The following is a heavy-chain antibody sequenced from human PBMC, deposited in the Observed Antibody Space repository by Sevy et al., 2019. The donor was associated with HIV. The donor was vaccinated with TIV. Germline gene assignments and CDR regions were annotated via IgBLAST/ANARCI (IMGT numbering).Heavy chain of an antibody. Sequence: GSLRLSCGASGFTFSSYAMSWVRQAPGKGLEWVSTVSDSGGATYYADSLKGRFTIFRDNSKNTLSLQMNSLRAEDTAVYYCAKGDRTFYGLDVWGQGTTVTVSS. CDR2: VSDSGGAT. CDR3: AKGDRTFYGLDV. D-gene: IGHD2-15*01. CDR1: GFTFSSYA. J-gene: IGHJ6*02. V-gene: IGHV3-23*01.